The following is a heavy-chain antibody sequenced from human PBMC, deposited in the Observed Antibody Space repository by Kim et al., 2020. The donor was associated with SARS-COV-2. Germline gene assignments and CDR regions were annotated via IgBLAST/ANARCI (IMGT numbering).Heavy chain of an antibody. CDR3: ARVSQWLGPGYFDY. D-gene: IGHD6-19*01. CDR1: GFTFSSYE. Sequence: GGSLRLSCAASGFTFSSYEMNWVRQAPGKGLEWVSYISSSGSTIYYEDSVKGRFTISRDNAKNSLYLQMNSLRAEDTAVYYCARVSQWLGPGYFDYWGQGTLVTVSS. CDR2: ISSSGSTI. J-gene: IGHJ4*02. V-gene: IGHV3-48*03.